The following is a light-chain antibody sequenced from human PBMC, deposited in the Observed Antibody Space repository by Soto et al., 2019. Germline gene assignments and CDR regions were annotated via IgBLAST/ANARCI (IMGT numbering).Light chain of an antibody. J-gene: IGKJ2*01. Sequence: EIVLTQSPATLSLSPGERATLSCSASQSVSSSLAWYQQKPGQAPRLLIYDASNRATDIPARFSGSGSGTDFTLTINSLEPEDFAVYCCQQRSNWPRTFGQGTKLEIK. CDR2: DAS. CDR3: QQRSNWPRT. CDR1: QSVSSS. V-gene: IGKV3-11*01.